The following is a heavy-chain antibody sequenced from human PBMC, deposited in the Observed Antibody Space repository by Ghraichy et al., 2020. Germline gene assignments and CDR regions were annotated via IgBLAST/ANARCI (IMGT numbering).Heavy chain of an antibody. J-gene: IGHJ4*01. V-gene: IGHV4-34*01. CDR1: GGSFSGYY. CDR3: ARGRSANDYSNYVYPRWFDY. CDR2: INHSGST. D-gene: IGHD4-11*01. Sequence: SETLSLTCAVYGGSFSGYYWSWIRQPPGKGLEWIGEINHSGSTNYNPSLKSRVTISVDTSKNQFSLKLSSVTAADTAVYYCARGRSANDYSNYVYPRWFDYWGQEPWSPSPQ.